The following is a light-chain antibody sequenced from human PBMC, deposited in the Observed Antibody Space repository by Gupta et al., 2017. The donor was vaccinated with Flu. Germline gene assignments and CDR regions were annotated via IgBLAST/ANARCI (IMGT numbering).Light chain of an antibody. Sequence: PSSLSAYVGDRVTITCRASQEIGDDLAWYQQTPGKAPKLLIYGASKVKNGVPSRFSGSGSGTDFTLAISSRQPEDFATYYCPQKHNSPWTFGHGTQVAIK. CDR1: QEIGDD. J-gene: IGKJ1*01. CDR2: GAS. V-gene: IGKV1-6*01. CDR3: PQKHNSPWT.